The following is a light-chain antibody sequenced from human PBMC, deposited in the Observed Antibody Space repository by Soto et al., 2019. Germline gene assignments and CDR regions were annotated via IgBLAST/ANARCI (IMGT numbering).Light chain of an antibody. CDR1: QRVSSSH. Sequence: EIVLTQSPGSLSLAGVGRATLSCRASQRVSSSHLAWYQQKLGQAPRLLVYGASSRAIGIPERFSGSGSGTDFTLTISRLEPEDFAVYYCQQHNNWPPGITFGQGTRLEIK. CDR3: QQHNNWPPGIT. J-gene: IGKJ5*01. CDR2: GAS. V-gene: IGKV3-20*01.